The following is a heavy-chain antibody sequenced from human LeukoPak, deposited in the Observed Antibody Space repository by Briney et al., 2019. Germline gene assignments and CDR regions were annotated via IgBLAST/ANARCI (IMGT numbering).Heavy chain of an antibody. CDR3: ARGAVPAARDNWFDP. D-gene: IGHD2-2*01. Sequence: SETLSLTCAVSGGSLSRGGYCGGWVRQPRGRGLEWIGYIYHSGSTYYNPSLKSRVTISEDRSKNQFSLKLSSVTAADTAVYYCARGAVPAARDNWFDPWGQGTLVTVSS. J-gene: IGHJ5*02. CDR2: IYHSGST. V-gene: IGHV4-30-2*01. CDR1: GGSLSRGGYC.